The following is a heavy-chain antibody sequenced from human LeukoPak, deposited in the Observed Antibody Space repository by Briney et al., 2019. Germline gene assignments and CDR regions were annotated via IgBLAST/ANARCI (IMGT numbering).Heavy chain of an antibody. CDR1: GGSFSGYY. J-gene: IGHJ6*03. Sequence: SETLSLTCAVYGGSFSGYYWSWIRQPPGKGLEWIGEINHSGSTNYNPSLKSRVTISVDTSKNQFSLKLSSVTAADTAVYYCARGGSLYEYYYYYMDVWGKGTTVTVSS. CDR3: ARGGSLYEYYYYYMDV. D-gene: IGHD1-26*01. V-gene: IGHV4-34*01. CDR2: INHSGST.